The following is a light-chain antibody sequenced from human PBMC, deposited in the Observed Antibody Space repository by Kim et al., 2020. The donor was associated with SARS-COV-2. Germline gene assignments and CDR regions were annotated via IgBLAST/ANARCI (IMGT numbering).Light chain of an antibody. Sequence: PGERATLSCRASQSFSSTYLAWYQQKPGQAPRLLISGASSRATGIPDRFSGSGSGTDFTLTISRLEPEDFGVYYCQQYGSPLLTFGGGTKVDIK. CDR2: GAS. CDR3: QQYGSPLLT. CDR1: QSFSSTY. V-gene: IGKV3-20*01. J-gene: IGKJ4*01.